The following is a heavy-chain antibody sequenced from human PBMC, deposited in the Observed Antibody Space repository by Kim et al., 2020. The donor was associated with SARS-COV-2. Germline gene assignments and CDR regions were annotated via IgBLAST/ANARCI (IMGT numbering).Heavy chain of an antibody. V-gene: IGHV3-11*01. Sequence: KGRFTITRKNAKKSLYLQMNSLRAEDTAVYYCARACGGDCYSGYYAMDVWGQGTTVTVSS. J-gene: IGHJ6*02. CDR3: ARACGGDCYSGYYAMDV. D-gene: IGHD2-21*02.